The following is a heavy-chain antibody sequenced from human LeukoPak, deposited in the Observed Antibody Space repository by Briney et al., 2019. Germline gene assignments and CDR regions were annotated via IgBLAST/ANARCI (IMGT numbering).Heavy chain of an antibody. CDR1: GFTFSSYG. CDR2: ISGSGGST. J-gene: IGHJ6*03. V-gene: IGHV3-23*01. D-gene: IGHD3-9*01. Sequence: GGSLRLSCAASGFTFSSYGMHWVRQAPGKGLEWVSAISGSGGSTYYADSVKGRFTISRDNSKNTLYLQMNSLRAEDTAVYYCAKDGGEYYDILSGYYPRLYYMDVWGKGTTVTISS. CDR3: AKDGGEYYDILSGYYPRLYYMDV.